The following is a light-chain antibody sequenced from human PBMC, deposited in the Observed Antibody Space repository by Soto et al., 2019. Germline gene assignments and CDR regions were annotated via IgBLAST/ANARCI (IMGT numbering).Light chain of an antibody. J-gene: IGLJ2*01. Sequence: QAVVTQEPSLTVSPGGTVTLTCGSSTGAVSSDHFPYWFQQKPGQAPRTLIYDTSNKHSWTPARFSGSLLGGKAALTLSGAQPEDEADYYCLLSYSGARPVVFGGGTKLTVL. CDR2: DTS. CDR3: LLSYSGARPVV. V-gene: IGLV7-46*01. CDR1: TGAVSSDHF.